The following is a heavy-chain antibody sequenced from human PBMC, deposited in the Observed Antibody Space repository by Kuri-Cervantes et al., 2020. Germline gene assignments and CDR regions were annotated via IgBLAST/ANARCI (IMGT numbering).Heavy chain of an antibody. CDR2: IYSCGST. J-gene: IGHJ3*02. D-gene: IGHD1-14*01. V-gene: IGHV3-66*03. CDR1: GFTVSSNY. CDR3: AKVRKDRYQGAFDI. Sequence: GESLKISCAASGFTVSSNYMSWVRQAPGKGLEWVSVIYSCGSTYYADSVKGRFTISRDNSKNTLYLQINSLRAEDTAVYYCAKVRKDRYQGAFDIWGQGTMVTVSS.